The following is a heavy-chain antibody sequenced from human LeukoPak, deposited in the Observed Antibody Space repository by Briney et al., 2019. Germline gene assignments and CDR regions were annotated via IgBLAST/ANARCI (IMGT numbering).Heavy chain of an antibody. Sequence: SQTLSLTCTVSGGSISSGSYYWSWIRQPAGKGLEWIGRIYTSGSTNYNPSLKSRVTISVDTSKNQFSLKLSSVTAADTAVYYCARQLVELGYCSGGSCYPEYFQHWGQGTLVTVSS. CDR3: ARQLVELGYCSGGSCYPEYFQH. CDR1: GGSISSGSYY. J-gene: IGHJ1*01. V-gene: IGHV4-61*02. CDR2: IYTSGST. D-gene: IGHD2-15*01.